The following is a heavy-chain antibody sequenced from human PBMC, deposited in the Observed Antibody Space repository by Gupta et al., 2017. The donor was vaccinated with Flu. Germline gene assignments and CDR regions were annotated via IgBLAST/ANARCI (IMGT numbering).Heavy chain of an antibody. J-gene: IGHJ6*03. Sequence: GKGLEWVAVIWSDGSNMYYADAVKGRFTLSRDNSKNTLYLQMNSLRAEDTAVYYCARDGSAYNDYSYYYMDVWGEGTTVTVSS. CDR2: IWSDGSNM. CDR3: ARDGSAYNDYSYYYMDV. V-gene: IGHV3-33*01. D-gene: IGHD3-3*01.